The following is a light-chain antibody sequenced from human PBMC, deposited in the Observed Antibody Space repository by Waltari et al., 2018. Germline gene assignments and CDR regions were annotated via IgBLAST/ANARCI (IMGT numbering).Light chain of an antibody. V-gene: IGLV4-69*01. CDR2: INSDGSH. J-gene: IGLJ3*02. Sequence: QLVLTQSPSASASLGASVKLTCTLDSGHSSNIVAWLQQQPEKGPRYLMKINSDGSHSKGDEIPDRFSGSSSGAERYLTISSVQSEDEADYYCQTGGHGTWVFGGGTKLTFL. CDR3: QTGGHGTWV. CDR1: SGHSSNI.